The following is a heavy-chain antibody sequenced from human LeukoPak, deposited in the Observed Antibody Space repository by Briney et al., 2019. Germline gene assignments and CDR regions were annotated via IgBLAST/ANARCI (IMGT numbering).Heavy chain of an antibody. CDR2: ITAGGVIT. Sequence: GGSLRLSCAASGFSFPSYAMSWVRQAPRRGLEWVSLITAGGVITHYTDSVKGRFTISRDNSMNTLYLQMNSVRAEDTAVYYCAKGKINHDGAVEIWGQGTTVTVSS. CDR3: AKGKINHDGAVEI. J-gene: IGHJ3*02. CDR1: GFSFPSYA. D-gene: IGHD1-14*01. V-gene: IGHV3-23*01.